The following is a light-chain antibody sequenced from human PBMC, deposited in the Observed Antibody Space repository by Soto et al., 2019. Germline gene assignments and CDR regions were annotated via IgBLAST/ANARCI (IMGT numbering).Light chain of an antibody. CDR3: CSYATSGYV. V-gene: IGLV2-18*02. CDR1: SSDFNNYDR. CDR2: EVN. J-gene: IGLJ1*01. Sequence: QSALTQPPSVSGSPGQSVTISCTGTSSDFNNYDRVSWYQRPPGTGPKLIIFEVNNRPSGVPDRFSGSKSGNTASLTISGLQAEDEAHYYCCSYATSGYVSGTGTKVTV.